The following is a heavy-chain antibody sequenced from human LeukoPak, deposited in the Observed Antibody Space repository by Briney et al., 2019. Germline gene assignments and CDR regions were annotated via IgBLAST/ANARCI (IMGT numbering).Heavy chain of an antibody. CDR2: IYYSGST. J-gene: IGHJ4*02. V-gene: IGHV4-59*12. D-gene: IGHD4-17*01. Sequence: SETLSLTCTVSGGSISSYYWSWIRQPPGKGLEWIGYIYYSGSTYYNPSLKSRVTISVDTSKNQFSLKLSSVTAADTAVYYCARGTDYGDYLFYWGQGTLVTVSS. CDR1: GGSISSYY. CDR3: ARGTDYGDYLFY.